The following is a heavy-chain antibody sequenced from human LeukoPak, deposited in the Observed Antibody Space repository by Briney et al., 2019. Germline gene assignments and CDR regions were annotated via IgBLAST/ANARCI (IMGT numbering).Heavy chain of an antibody. CDR2: IYYSGST. D-gene: IGHD2-21*02. V-gene: IGHV4-59*01. CDR1: GGSISSYY. J-gene: IGHJ3*02. Sequence: SETLSLTCTVSGGSISSYYWSWIRQPPGKGLEWIGYIYYSGSTNYNPSLKSRVTISADTSKNQFSLKLSSVTAADTAVYYCARTPPLDCGGDCLADAFDIWGQGTMVTVSS. CDR3: ARTPPLDCGGDCLADAFDI.